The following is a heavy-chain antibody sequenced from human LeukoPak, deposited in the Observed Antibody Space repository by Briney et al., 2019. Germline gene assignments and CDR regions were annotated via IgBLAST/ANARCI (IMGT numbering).Heavy chain of an antibody. CDR3: ARLDYSGSYYERPFDI. V-gene: IGHV4-59*08. CDR1: GGSISSYY. CDR2: IHYTGST. Sequence: SETLSLTGTVSGGSISSYYWGWLRQSPGKGLEGIGYIHYTGSTNYNPSLKSRVTISVETSKNQFSLKLSSVTAADTAVYYCARLDYSGSYYERPFDIWGQGTMVTVSS. J-gene: IGHJ3*02. D-gene: IGHD1-26*01.